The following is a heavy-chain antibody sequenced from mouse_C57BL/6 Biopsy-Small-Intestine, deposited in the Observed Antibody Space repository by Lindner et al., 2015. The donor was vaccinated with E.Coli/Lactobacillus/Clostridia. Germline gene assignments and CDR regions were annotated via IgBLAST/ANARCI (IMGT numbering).Heavy chain of an antibody. Sequence: VQLQESGAELVRPGTSVKVSCKASGFAFTNYLIEWVKQRPGQGLEWIGLINPGTGGTNYNEKFKGKATLTADKSSSTAYMQLSSLTSEDSAVYFCARLGFDYWGQGTPLTVSS. CDR1: GFAFTNYL. V-gene: IGHV1-54*01. CDR2: INPGTGGT. J-gene: IGHJ2*01. CDR3: ARLGFDY.